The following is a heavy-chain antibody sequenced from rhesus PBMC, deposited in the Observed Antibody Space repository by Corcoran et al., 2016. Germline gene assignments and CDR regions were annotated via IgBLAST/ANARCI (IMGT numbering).Heavy chain of an antibody. CDR3: ARGTVYYGLDS. Sequence: QLQLQESGPGLVKPSETLSVTCAVSGGSISSSYWSWIRPAPGKGLEWIGYIYGSGSSTNYNPSLKSRVTLSVDTAKNQLSLKLSSGTAADTAVYYCARGTVYYGLDSWGQGVVVTVSS. D-gene: IGHD4-29*01. CDR2: IYGSGSST. CDR1: GGSISSSY. V-gene: IGHV4-169*01. J-gene: IGHJ6*01.